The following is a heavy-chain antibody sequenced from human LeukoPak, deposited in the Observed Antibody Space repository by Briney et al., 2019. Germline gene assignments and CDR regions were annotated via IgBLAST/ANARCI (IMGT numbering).Heavy chain of an antibody. Sequence: PGGSLRLSCTASGFTFGDYGMHWVRQAPGKGLEWVAFIRYDGSNEYYADSVKGRFTISRDKSKNTLSLQMNGLRVEDTAVYYCAKVMPPGRIRFYSYYMDVWGKGTTVTVS. CDR2: IRYDGSNE. D-gene: IGHD2-15*01. J-gene: IGHJ6*03. CDR3: AKVMPPGRIRFYSYYMDV. CDR1: GFTFGDYG. V-gene: IGHV3-30*02.